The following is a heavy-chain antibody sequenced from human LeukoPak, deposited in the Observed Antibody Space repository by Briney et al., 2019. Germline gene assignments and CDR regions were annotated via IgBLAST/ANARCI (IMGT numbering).Heavy chain of an antibody. J-gene: IGHJ4*02. CDR3: ARAPRGYCSSTSCLPHFDY. V-gene: IGHV4-4*09. Sequence: PSETLSLTCTVSGGSISSYYWSWIRQPPGKGLEWIGYIYTSGSTNYNPSLKSRVTISVDTSKNQFSLKLSSVTAADTAVYYCARAPRGYCSSTSCLPHFDYWGQGTLVTVSS. CDR2: IYTSGST. CDR1: GGSISSYY. D-gene: IGHD2-2*01.